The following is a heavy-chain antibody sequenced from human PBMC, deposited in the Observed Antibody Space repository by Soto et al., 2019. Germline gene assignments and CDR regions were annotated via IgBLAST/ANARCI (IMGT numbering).Heavy chain of an antibody. D-gene: IGHD1-26*01. J-gene: IGHJ4*02. Sequence: SLRLSCAASGFTFDDYTMHWVRQAPGKGLEWVSLISWDGGSTYYADSVKGRFTISRDNSKNSLYLQMNSLRTEDTALYYCAKGGSGSYFQYYFDYWGQGTLVTVSS. CDR3: AKGGSGSYFQYYFDY. CDR1: GFTFDDYT. CDR2: ISWDGGST. V-gene: IGHV3-43*01.